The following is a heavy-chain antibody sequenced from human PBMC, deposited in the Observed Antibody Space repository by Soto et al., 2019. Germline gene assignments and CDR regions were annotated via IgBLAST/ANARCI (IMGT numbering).Heavy chain of an antibody. CDR3: AKGGDCSGGSCYDMGAFDI. D-gene: IGHD2-15*01. CDR1: GFTFSSYG. J-gene: IGHJ3*02. CDR2: ISYDGSNK. V-gene: IGHV3-30*18. Sequence: GGSLRLSCAASGFTFSSYGMHWVRQAPGKGLEWVAVISYDGSNKYYADSVKGRFTISRDNSKNTLYLQMNSLRAEDTAVYYCAKGGDCSGGSCYDMGAFDIWGQGTMVTVSS.